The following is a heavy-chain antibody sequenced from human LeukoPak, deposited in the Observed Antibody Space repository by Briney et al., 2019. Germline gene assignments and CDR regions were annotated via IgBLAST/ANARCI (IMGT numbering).Heavy chain of an antibody. CDR2: IWYDGSNK. J-gene: IGHJ3*02. V-gene: IGHV3-33*06. D-gene: IGHD1-26*01. CDR3: AKIVGATKRLDAFDI. Sequence: PGGSLRLSCAASGFTFSSYGMHWVRQAPGKGLECVAVIWYDGSNKYYADSAKGRFTISRDNSKNTLYLQMNSLRAEDTAVYYCAKIVGATKRLDAFDIWGQGTMVTVPS. CDR1: GFTFSSYG.